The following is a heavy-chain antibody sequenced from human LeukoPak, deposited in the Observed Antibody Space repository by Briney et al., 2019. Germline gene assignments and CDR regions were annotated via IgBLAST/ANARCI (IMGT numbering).Heavy chain of an antibody. CDR2: MYHTGST. V-gene: IGHV4-38-2*02. CDR1: GYSMSSGYY. D-gene: IGHD2-15*01. CDR3: ARTTEGYCRGSTCYYYYYYMNV. J-gene: IGHJ6*03. Sequence: SETLSLTCTVSGYSMSSGYYWGWIRQPPERGLEWIGSMYHTGSTYYNPSLKSRVTISVDTSKNEFSLKLSSVTAADTAVYYCARTTEGYCRGSTCYYYYYYMNVWGKGTTVTVSS.